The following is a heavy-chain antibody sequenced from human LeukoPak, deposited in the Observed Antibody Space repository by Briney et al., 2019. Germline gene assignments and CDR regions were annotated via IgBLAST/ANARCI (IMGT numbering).Heavy chain of an antibody. V-gene: IGHV4-38-2*02. Sequence: SETLSLTCTVSGYSITNGYYWGWIRQPPGKGLEWIGITWHSGSTYYNPSLKSRVAISVDTTKNLFSLRLRSVTAADTAVYFCARGRVSSSTWYSTYYYYFYMNVWGKGTTVTVSS. CDR2: TWHSGST. CDR1: GYSITNGYY. J-gene: IGHJ6*03. D-gene: IGHD1-1*01. CDR3: ARGRVSSSTWYSTYYYYFYMNV.